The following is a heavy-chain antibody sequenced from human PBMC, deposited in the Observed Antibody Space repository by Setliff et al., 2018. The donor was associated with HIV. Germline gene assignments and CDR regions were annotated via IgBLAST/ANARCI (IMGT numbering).Heavy chain of an antibody. V-gene: IGHV4-31*03. D-gene: IGHD3-10*01. CDR3: ARDRYAGEIDY. CDR2: IYYTGNT. Sequence: PSETLSLTCTVSGGSINTGHYYWSWIRHHPGKGLEWIAYIYYTGNTHFNPSLKSRITISIDTSKNQFSLKMSSVTAADTAVYYCARDRYAGEIDYWGQGTLVTV. J-gene: IGHJ4*02. CDR1: GGSINTGHYY.